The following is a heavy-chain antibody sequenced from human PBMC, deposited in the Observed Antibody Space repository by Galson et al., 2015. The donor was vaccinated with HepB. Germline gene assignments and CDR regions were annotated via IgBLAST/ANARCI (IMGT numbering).Heavy chain of an antibody. CDR1: GFTFSSYG. D-gene: IGHD2/OR15-2a*01. V-gene: IGHV3-30*03. CDR2: ISYDGSDK. CDR3: ARVKESYYLDP. J-gene: IGHJ5*02. Sequence: SLRLSCAASGFTFSSYGMHWVRQAPGKGLDWVAFISYDGSDKYYADSVKGRFTISRDKSRNTLYLQLNSLRAEDTAVYYCARVKESYYLDPWGPGTLVTVYS.